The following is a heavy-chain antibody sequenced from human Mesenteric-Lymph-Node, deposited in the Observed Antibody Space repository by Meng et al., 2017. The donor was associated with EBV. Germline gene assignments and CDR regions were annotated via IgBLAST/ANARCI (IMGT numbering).Heavy chain of an antibody. V-gene: IGHV4-61*01. Sequence: VQLQESGPGLVKPSATLSLTCTGSGGSVSSSSYYWSWIRQPPGKGLEYIGYIYYSGSTNYNPSLKSRVTISMDTSKNQVSLKLSSVSAADTAVYYCARVDLSSGGSCLDPWGPGTLVTVSS. CDR2: IYYSGST. CDR1: GGSVSSSSYY. D-gene: IGHD2-15*01. J-gene: IGHJ5*02. CDR3: ARVDLSSGGSCLDP.